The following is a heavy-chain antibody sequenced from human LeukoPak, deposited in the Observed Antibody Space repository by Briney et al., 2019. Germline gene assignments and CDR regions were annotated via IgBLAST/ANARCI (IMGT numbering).Heavy chain of an antibody. CDR2: IYYSGST. V-gene: IGHV4-39*07. CDR3: ARLSRTGRITMVGQFDY. J-gene: IGHJ4*02. CDR1: GGSISSSSYY. Sequence: PSETLSLTCTVSGGSISSSSYYWGWIRQPPGKGLEWIGSIYYSGSTNYNPSLKSRVTISVDTSKNQFSLKLSSVTAADTAVYYCARLSRTGRITMVGQFDYWGQGTLVTVSS. D-gene: IGHD3-10*02.